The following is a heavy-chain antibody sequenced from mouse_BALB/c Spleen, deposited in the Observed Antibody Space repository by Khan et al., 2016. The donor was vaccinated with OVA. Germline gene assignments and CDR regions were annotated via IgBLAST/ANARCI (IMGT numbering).Heavy chain of an antibody. J-gene: IGHJ3*01. Sequence: QVQLKESGAELARPGASVKLSCKASGYTFTDYYINWVKQRTGQGLEWIGEISPGSGDTYYNERFKGKATLTADKSSSTAYMKLSSLPSEASAVYFCARRNYFGYTFAYWGQGTLVTVSA. CDR1: GYTFTDYY. CDR2: ISPGSGDT. V-gene: IGHV1-77*01. D-gene: IGHD1-2*01. CDR3: ARRNYFGYTFAY.